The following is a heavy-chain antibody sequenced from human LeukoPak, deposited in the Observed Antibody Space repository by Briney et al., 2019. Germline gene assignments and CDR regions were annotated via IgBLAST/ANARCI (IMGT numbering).Heavy chain of an antibody. Sequence: PGGPLRLSCAASGFTFSSYVMSWVRQAPGKGLDWVSVISGSGGTTYYADSVKGRFTIPRDNSKNTLYLQMNSLRAEDTAIYYCAKDSSTTVTTKGGPRRSFDYWGLGTLVTVSS. CDR1: GFTFSSYV. D-gene: IGHD4-17*01. CDR2: ISGSGGTT. CDR3: AKDSSTTVTTKGGPRRSFDY. J-gene: IGHJ4*02. V-gene: IGHV3-23*01.